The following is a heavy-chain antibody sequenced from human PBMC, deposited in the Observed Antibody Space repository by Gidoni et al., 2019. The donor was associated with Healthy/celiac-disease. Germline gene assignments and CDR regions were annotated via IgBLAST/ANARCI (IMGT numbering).Heavy chain of an antibody. CDR3: ARLYFPRRSLDY. J-gene: IGHJ4*02. CDR1: GGPISSYY. CDR2: IYYRGST. V-gene: IGHV4-59*01. Sequence: QVQLQESGPGLVQPSETLSLTCTVSGGPISSYYWSWIRQPPGKGLEWIGYIYYRGSTNHNPSLKSRVTISVDTSKNQFSLKLSSVTAADTAVYYCARLYFPRRSLDYWGQGTLVTVSS. D-gene: IGHD3-9*01.